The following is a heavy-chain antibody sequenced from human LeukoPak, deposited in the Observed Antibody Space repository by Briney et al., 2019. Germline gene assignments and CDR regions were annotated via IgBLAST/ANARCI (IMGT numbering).Heavy chain of an antibody. D-gene: IGHD2-2*01. CDR2: IYYSGST. CDR3: ARGPLGYSSSTSCYYFDY. CDR1: GGSISSGGYY. J-gene: IGHJ4*02. Sequence: PSETLSLTCTVSGGSISSGGYYWSWIRQHPGKGLEWIGYIYYSGSTYYNPSLKSRVTISVDTSKNQFSLKLSSVTAADTAVYYCARGPLGYSSSTSCYYFDYWGQGTLVTVSS. V-gene: IGHV4-31*03.